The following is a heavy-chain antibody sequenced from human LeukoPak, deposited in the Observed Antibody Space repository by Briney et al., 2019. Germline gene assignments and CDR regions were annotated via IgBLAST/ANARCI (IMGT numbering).Heavy chain of an antibody. J-gene: IGHJ4*02. D-gene: IGHD6-13*01. CDR3: ARALAAAGMAIDY. CDR2: IYYSGST. V-gene: IGHV4-59*01. Sequence: PSETLSLTCTVSGGSISSYYWSWIRQPPGKGLEWIGYIYYSGSTNYNPSLKSRVTISVDTSKNQSSLKLSSVTAADTAVYYCARALAAAGMAIDYWGQGTLVTVSS. CDR1: GGSISSYY.